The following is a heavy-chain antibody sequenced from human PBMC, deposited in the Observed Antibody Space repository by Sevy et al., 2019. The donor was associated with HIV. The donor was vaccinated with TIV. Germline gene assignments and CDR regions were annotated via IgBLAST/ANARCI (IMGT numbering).Heavy chain of an antibody. CDR3: ARDLYSGSYHEYY. CDR2: INQDGSAI. D-gene: IGHD1-26*01. J-gene: IGHJ4*02. V-gene: IGHV3-7*01. CDR1: GFTLSSYW. Sequence: GGSLRLSCAASGFTLSSYWMSWVRQAPGKGLEWVANINQDGSAIDYVDSVKGRFTISRDNAKNSLYLQMNSLRADDTAIYYCARDLYSGSYHEYYWGQGTLVTVSS.